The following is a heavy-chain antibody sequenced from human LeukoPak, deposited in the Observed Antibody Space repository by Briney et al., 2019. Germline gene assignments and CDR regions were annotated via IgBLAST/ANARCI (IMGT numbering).Heavy chain of an antibody. CDR2: IYIDGTT. V-gene: IGHV3-53*01. CDR1: GFIVSHNY. J-gene: IGHJ4*02. D-gene: IGHD6-13*01. Sequence: GGSLRLPCAASGFIVSHNYMTWVRQAPGKGLEWISVIYIDGTTYYADSVKGRFTISRDQANNTLYLQMNTLRDEDTAVYYCARGPRYSFYWGQGTLVSVSS. CDR3: ARGPRYSFY.